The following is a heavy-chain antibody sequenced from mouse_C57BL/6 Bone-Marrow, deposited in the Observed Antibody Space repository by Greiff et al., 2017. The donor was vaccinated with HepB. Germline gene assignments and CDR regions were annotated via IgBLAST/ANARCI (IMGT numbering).Heavy chain of an antibody. CDR3: ARDYGSRYWYFDV. CDR1: GFTFSDYG. J-gene: IGHJ1*03. D-gene: IGHD1-1*01. Sequence: EVKLVESGGGLVKPGGSLKLSCAASGFTFSDYGMHWVRQAPEKGLEWVAYISSGSSTIYYADTVKGRFTITRDNANNTMFLQMTSLRSEDTEMDYCARDYGSRYWYFDVWGTGTTVTVSS. V-gene: IGHV5-17*01. CDR2: ISSGSSTI.